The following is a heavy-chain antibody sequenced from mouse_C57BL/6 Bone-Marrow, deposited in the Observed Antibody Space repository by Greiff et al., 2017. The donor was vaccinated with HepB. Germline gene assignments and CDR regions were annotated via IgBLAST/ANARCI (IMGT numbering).Heavy chain of an antibody. CDR3: ASWGYAMDY. CDR2: INPQDSYT. D-gene: IGHD4-1*01. CDR1: GYTFTSYW. Sequence: QVQLQQPGAELVMPGASVKLSCKASGYTFTSYWMHWVKQRPGKGLEWIGEINPQDSYTNYNQKVKGKSTLTVDKSSSTTYMKRSSLTSEDSAVYYCASWGYAMDYWDQGTAVTVSS. V-gene: IGHV1-69*01. J-gene: IGHJ4*01.